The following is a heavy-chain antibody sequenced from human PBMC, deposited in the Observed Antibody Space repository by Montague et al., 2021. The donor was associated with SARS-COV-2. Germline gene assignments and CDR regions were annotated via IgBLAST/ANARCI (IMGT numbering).Heavy chain of an antibody. J-gene: IGHJ6*02. CDR1: GFTFSSYD. CDR2: IWYDGSNQ. V-gene: IGHV3-33*08. CDR3: AREYSAPRWFGEYNRYGMDV. Sequence: SLRLSCAASGFTFSSYDMHWVRQAPGKGLEWVAVIWYDGSNQYYGDSVKGRFTISRDNSKNTLYLQMNSLRAEDTAVYYCAREYSAPRWFGEYNRYGMDVXGQGTTVTVSS. D-gene: IGHD3-10*01.